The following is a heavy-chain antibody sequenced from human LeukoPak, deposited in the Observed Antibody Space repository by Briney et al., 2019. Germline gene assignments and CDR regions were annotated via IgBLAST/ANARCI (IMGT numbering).Heavy chain of an antibody. CDR3: ARLDNSGYYTIDY. V-gene: IGHV4-39*01. J-gene: IGHJ4*02. CDR1: GGSISSRHHY. D-gene: IGHD3-22*01. CDR2: VYYRGST. Sequence: SETLSLTCTVSGGSISSRHHYWGWIRPPPGKGLQWIGNVYYRGSTYYNPSLKSRVTISVDTSKNQFSLNLSSVTAADTAVYYCARLDNSGYYTIDYWGQGTLVTISS.